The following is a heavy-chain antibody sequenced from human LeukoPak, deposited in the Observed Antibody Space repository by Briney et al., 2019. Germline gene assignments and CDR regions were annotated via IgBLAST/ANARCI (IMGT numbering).Heavy chain of an antibody. CDR3: AKDPSVAGTSDD. CDR1: GFTFTSYA. V-gene: IGHV3-23*01. D-gene: IGHD6-19*01. CDR2: ISGSGGST. Sequence: GGSLRLSCAAPGFTFTSYAMSWVRQAPGKGLDWVSAISGSGGSTYYADSVKGRFTISRDNSKNTLYLQMNSLRAEDTAVYYCAKDPSVAGTSDDWGQGTLVTVSS. J-gene: IGHJ4*02.